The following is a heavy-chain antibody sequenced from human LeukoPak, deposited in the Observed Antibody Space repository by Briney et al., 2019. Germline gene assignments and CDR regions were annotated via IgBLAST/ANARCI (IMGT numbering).Heavy chain of an antibody. V-gene: IGHV3-23*01. CDR1: GFAFSSYE. CDR3: AKGGTYYYDSSFFQH. Sequence: GGSLRLSCAASGFAFSSYEMNWVRQAPGKGLEWVSAISGSGGSTYYADSVKGRFTISRDNSKNTLYLQMNSLRAEDTAVYYCAKGGTYYYDSSFFQHWGQGTLVTVSS. J-gene: IGHJ1*01. D-gene: IGHD3-22*01. CDR2: ISGSGGST.